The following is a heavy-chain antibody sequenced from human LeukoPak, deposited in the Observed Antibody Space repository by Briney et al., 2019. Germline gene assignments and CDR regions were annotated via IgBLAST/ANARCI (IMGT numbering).Heavy chain of an antibody. D-gene: IGHD3-10*01. Sequence: SETLSLTCTVSGGSISSYYWSWIRQPPGKGLEWIGYIQYSGSTNYNPSLKSRVTISVDTSKNQFSLKLSSVTAADTAVYYCARGGWFGVQYNPDYYYYYMDVWGKGTTVTISS. CDR1: GGSISSYY. CDR2: IQYSGST. J-gene: IGHJ6*03. V-gene: IGHV4-59*01. CDR3: ARGGWFGVQYNPDYYYYYMDV.